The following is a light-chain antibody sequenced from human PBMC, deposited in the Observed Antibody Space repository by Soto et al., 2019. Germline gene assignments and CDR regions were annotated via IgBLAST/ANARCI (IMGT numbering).Light chain of an antibody. CDR2: GAS. V-gene: IGKV1-39*01. CDR1: QSINSY. Sequence: DIQMTQSPSSLSASVGDRVTITCRASQSINSYLNWYQHKPGQAPKLLIYGASSLQDGVPLRFSGSGSGTDFTLHHRRPPPEYFGTYLSKLCYNNPTFGPGTKVEIK. J-gene: IGKJ1*01. CDR3: KLCYNNPT.